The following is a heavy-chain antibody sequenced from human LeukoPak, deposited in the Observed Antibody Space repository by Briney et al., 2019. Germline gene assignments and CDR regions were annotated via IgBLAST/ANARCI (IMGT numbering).Heavy chain of an antibody. CDR3: AKDALRFLEWLQGATYYFDY. CDR1: GFTFSSYG. D-gene: IGHD3-3*01. CDR2: IRYDGSNK. V-gene: IGHV3-30*02. J-gene: IGHJ4*02. Sequence: AGGSLRLSCAASGFTFSSYGMHWVRQAPGKGLEWVAFIRYDGSNKYYADSVKGRFTISRDNSKNTLYLQMNSLRAEDTAVYYCAKDALRFLEWLQGATYYFDYWGQGTLVTVSS.